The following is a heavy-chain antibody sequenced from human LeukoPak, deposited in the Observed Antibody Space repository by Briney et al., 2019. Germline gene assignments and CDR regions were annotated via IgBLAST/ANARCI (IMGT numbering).Heavy chain of an antibody. CDR1: GFTFSSYA. CDR3: ARVATGSYDWFDP. Sequence: PGGSLRLSCAASGFTFSSYAMHWVRQAPGKGLEWVSRINSDGSTTSYADSVKGRFTISRDNSKNTLYLQMNSLRAEDTAVYFCARVATGSYDWFDPWGQGTLVTVSS. D-gene: IGHD3-10*01. J-gene: IGHJ5*02. V-gene: IGHV3-74*01. CDR2: INSDGSTT.